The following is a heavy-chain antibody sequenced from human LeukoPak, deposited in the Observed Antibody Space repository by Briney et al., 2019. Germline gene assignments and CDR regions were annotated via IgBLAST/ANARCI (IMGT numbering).Heavy chain of an antibody. V-gene: IGHV1-69*05. J-gene: IGHJ6*03. Sequence: ASVKVSCKASGGTFSSYAISWVRQAPGQGLEWMGGIIPIFGTANYAQKFQGRVTITTDESTSTAYMELSSLRSEDTAVYYCARALRSSSYTYYYMDVWGKGTTVTVSS. CDR3: ARALRSSSYTYYYMDV. D-gene: IGHD6-6*01. CDR1: GGTFSSYA. CDR2: IIPIFGTA.